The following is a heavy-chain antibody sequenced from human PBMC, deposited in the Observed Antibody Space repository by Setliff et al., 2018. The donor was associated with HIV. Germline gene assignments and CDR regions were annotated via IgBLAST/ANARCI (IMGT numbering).Heavy chain of an antibody. J-gene: IGHJ5*02. CDR3: ARGLWFGGSYWFDP. V-gene: IGHV4-4*07. CDR1: GGSMSSYY. CDR2: IYTSGSI. D-gene: IGHD3-10*01. Sequence: SETLSLTCSVSGGSMSSYYWSWIRQTASKGLEWIGRIYTSGSIIYNPSLKSRVTMSIDTSKNQFSLKLSSVTAADTAVYYCARGLWFGGSYWFDPWGQGTLVTVSS.